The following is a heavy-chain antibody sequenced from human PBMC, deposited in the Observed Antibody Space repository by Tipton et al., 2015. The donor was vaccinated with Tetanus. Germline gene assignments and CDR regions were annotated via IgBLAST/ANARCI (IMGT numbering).Heavy chain of an antibody. CDR3: AGSQWLDEFIFDY. CDR1: GGSITKDY. D-gene: IGHD6-19*01. CDR2: ISHSGSP. Sequence: TLSLTCNVSGGSITKDYWSWIRQSPGKTLEWIGYISHSGSPNYNPSLKSRATVSVDTSKNQFSLDLTSVTAADTGVYYCAGSQWLDEFIFDYWGQGSLVTVAS. V-gene: IGHV4-59*01. J-gene: IGHJ4*02.